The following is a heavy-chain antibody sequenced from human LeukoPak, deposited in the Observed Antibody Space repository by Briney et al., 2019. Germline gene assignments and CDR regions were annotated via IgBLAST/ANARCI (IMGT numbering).Heavy chain of an antibody. CDR1: GVSISSYY. J-gene: IGHJ4*02. Sequence: PSETLSLTCTVSGVSISSYYWSWIRQPPGKGLEWIGYIYYSGSTNYNPSLKSRVTISVDRSKNQFSLKLNSVTAADTAVYYCARVGDWNDLVYWGQGTLVTVSS. CDR3: ARVGDWNDLVY. V-gene: IGHV4-59*01. CDR2: IYYSGST. D-gene: IGHD1-1*01.